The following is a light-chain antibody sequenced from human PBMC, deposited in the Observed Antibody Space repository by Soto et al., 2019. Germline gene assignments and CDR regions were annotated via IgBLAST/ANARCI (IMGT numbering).Light chain of an antibody. Sequence: QSALTQPPSASGSPGQSVTISCAGTSSDIGLYNYVSWYQHHPGKAPRLIIYEVSKRPSGVPDRFSGSKSGNTASLTVSGLQAEGEADYYCRSYAGDINFDVFGGGTKLTVL. CDR2: EVS. CDR3: RSYAGDINFDV. CDR1: SSDIGLYNY. V-gene: IGLV2-8*01. J-gene: IGLJ3*02.